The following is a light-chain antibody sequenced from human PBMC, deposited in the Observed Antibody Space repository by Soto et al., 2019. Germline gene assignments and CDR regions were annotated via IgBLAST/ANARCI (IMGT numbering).Light chain of an antibody. CDR3: ATWDCSLNARWV. CDR1: RSNIGNNA. J-gene: IGLJ3*02. V-gene: IGLV1-44*01. Sequence: QSVLTQPPSASGTPGQRVTISCSGSRSNIGNNAVSWYQQFPGTAPKLLIYNNNQRPSGVPDRFSGSKSGTSASLAISGLQSEDEADYYCATWDCSLNARWVFGGGTKLTVL. CDR2: NNN.